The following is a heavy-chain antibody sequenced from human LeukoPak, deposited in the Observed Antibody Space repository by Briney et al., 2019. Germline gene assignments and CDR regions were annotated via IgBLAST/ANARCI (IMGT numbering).Heavy chain of an antibody. J-gene: IGHJ4*02. CDR2: LSNYNGNT. Sequence: ASVKVSCKASGYIFSSYGISWVRQAPGQGPEWMGWLSNYNGNTKFAQKVQGRVTLTTDKSTNTAYMELRSLRSDDTAVYYCARDRLLGQQLVPSFDYWGQGTLVTVSS. D-gene: IGHD6-13*01. V-gene: IGHV1-18*04. CDR1: GYIFSSYG. CDR3: ARDRLLGQQLVPSFDY.